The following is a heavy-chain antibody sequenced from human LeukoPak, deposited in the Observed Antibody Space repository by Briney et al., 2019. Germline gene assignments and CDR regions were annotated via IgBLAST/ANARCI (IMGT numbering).Heavy chain of an antibody. V-gene: IGHV3-66*02. J-gene: IGHJ4*02. Sequence: GGSLRLSCAASEFSVGSNYMTWVRQAPGKGLEWVSIIGGSGDSTYYADSVKGRFTISRDNSKNTLYLQMNSLRAEDTAVYYCARDLVGIAVAGPDYWGQGTLVTVSS. CDR1: EFSVGSNY. D-gene: IGHD6-19*01. CDR2: IGGSGDST. CDR3: ARDLVGIAVAGPDY.